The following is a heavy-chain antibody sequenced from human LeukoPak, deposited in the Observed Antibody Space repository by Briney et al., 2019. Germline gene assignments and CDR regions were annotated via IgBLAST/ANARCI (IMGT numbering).Heavy chain of an antibody. V-gene: IGHV4-4*07. CDR3: ARSFLDYMDV. D-gene: IGHD2/OR15-2a*01. CDR1: GESINPYY. J-gene: IGHJ6*03. CDR2: IYKSGST. Sequence: SETLSLTCTVSGESINPYYWNWIRQPAGKGLEWIGHIYKSGSTNYNPSLKSRVTMSLGTSKNQFSLKLRSVTAADTAVYFCARSFLDYMDVWGKGTTVTVSS.